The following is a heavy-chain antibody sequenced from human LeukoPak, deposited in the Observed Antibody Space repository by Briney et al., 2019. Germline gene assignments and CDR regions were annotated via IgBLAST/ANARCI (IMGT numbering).Heavy chain of an antibody. CDR3: ARSAGDPHAFDV. V-gene: IGHV3-23*01. CDR2: ISGSGGST. CDR1: GFTFSSYA. D-gene: IGHD4-17*01. Sequence: GSLRLSCAASGFTFSSYAMSWVRQAPGKGLEWVSAISGSGGSTYYADSVKGRFTVSRDNSKNTLYLQFSSLRAEDTAVFYCARSAGDPHAFDVWGQGTMVTVSS. J-gene: IGHJ3*01.